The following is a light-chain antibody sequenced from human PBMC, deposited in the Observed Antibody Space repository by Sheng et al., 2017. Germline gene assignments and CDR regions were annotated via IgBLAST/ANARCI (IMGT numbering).Light chain of an antibody. J-gene: IGKJ4*01. Sequence: ETLMTQSPATLSLSPGERATLSCRASHHASDKVAWYQQRAGQAPRLLIYAASTRATGVPARFSGSGSATEFTLTISSLEPEDFAVYYCQQRSNWPPLTFGGGTKVEIK. CDR3: QQRSNWPPLT. V-gene: IGKV3-15*01. CDR1: HHASDK. CDR2: AAS.